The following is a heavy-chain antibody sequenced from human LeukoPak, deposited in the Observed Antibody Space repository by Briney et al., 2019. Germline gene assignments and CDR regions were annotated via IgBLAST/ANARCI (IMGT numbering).Heavy chain of an antibody. J-gene: IGHJ6*02. V-gene: IGHV4-31*03. D-gene: IGHD3-3*01. CDR2: IYYSGST. Sequence: SETLSLTCTVSGGSISSGGYYWSWTRQHPGKGLEWIGYIYYSGSTYYNPSLKSRVTISVDTSKNQFSLKLSSVTAADTAVYYCARDREPDYDFWSGYWGSARYYGMDVWGQGTTVIVSS. CDR3: ARDREPDYDFWSGYWGSARYYGMDV. CDR1: GGSISSGGYY.